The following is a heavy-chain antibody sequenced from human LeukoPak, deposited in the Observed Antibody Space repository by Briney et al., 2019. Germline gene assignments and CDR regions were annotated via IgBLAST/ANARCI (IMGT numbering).Heavy chain of an antibody. J-gene: IGHJ5*02. Sequence: PSETLSLTCTVSGVSISSGGYYWRWIRQHPGKGLEWIGYIYYSGSTYYNPSLKSRVTISVDTSKNQFSLKLSSVTAADTAVYYCARYGDWFDPWGQGTLVTVSS. D-gene: IGHD3-10*01. CDR1: GVSISSGGYY. V-gene: IGHV4-31*03. CDR3: ARYGDWFDP. CDR2: IYYSGST.